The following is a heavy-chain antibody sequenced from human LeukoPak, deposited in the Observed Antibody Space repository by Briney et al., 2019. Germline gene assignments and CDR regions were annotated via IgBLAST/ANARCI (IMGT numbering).Heavy chain of an antibody. Sequence: GGSLRLSCAASGFTFSSYEMNWVRQAPGKGLEWVSYISSSGSTIYYADSVKGRFAISRDNAKNSLYLQMNSLRAEDTAVFYFAGNRDFDIAEQGTMVTVSA. CDR2: ISSSGSTI. J-gene: IGHJ3*02. V-gene: IGHV3-48*03. CDR1: GFTFSSYE. D-gene: IGHD3-10*01. CDR3: AGNRDFDI.